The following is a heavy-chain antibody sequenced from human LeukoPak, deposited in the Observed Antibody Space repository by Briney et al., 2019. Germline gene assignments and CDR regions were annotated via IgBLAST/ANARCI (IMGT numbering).Heavy chain of an antibody. V-gene: IGHV4-59*01. CDR3: ARGPYYDSSGYYLNWFDP. CDR1: GGSISSYY. Sequence: SETLSLTCTVSGGSISSYYWSWIRQPPGKGLEWIGYIYYSGSTNYNPSLKSRVTISVDTSKNQFSLKLSSVTAADTAVYYCARGPYYDSSGYYLNWFDPWGQGTLVTVSS. D-gene: IGHD3-22*01. J-gene: IGHJ5*02. CDR2: IYYSGST.